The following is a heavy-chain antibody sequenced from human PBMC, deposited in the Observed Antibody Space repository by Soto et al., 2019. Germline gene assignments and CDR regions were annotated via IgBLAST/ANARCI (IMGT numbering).Heavy chain of an antibody. CDR3: ARMGQWRVPGDYYYGMDV. Sequence: GGSLRLSCAASGLTVSSNYMNWVRQAPGKGLEWVSLIYTGGGTYYADSVKGRFTVSRDNSKNTLYLQMNSLRAEDTAVYYCARMGQWRVPGDYYYGMDVWGQGTSVTVSS. V-gene: IGHV3-53*01. CDR1: GLTVSSNY. J-gene: IGHJ6*02. D-gene: IGHD6-19*01. CDR2: IYTGGGT.